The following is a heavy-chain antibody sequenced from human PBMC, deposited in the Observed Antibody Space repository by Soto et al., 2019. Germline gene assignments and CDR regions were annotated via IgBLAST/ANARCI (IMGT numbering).Heavy chain of an antibody. V-gene: IGHV4-31*03. Sequence: SETLSLTCTVSGGSISSGGYYSSWIRQHPGKGLEWIGYIYYSGSTYYNPSLKSRVTISVDTSKNQFSLKLSSVTAADTAVYYCATTRRVYDFWSGYLVYWGQGTLVTVSS. J-gene: IGHJ4*02. CDR3: ATTRRVYDFWSGYLVY. D-gene: IGHD3-3*01. CDR1: GGSISSGGYY. CDR2: IYYSGST.